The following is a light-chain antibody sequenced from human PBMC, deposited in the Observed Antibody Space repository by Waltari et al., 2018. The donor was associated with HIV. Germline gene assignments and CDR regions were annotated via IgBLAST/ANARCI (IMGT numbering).Light chain of an antibody. CDR3: QSSDLTGTY. J-gene: IGLJ2*01. Sequence: SFELTQPPSMSVSPGPTARTTCSGHELSQSFAYWFQQKAGQAPRIVIFKDSERASGFPERFSGSTSGTVGTLTITGVQAEDEADYYCQSSDLTGTYFGGGTRLTVL. V-gene: IGLV3-25*03. CDR1: ELSQSF. CDR2: KDS.